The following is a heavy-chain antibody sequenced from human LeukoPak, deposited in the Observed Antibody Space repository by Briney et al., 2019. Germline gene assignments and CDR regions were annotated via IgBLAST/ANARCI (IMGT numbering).Heavy chain of an antibody. D-gene: IGHD1-20*01. J-gene: IGHJ3*02. Sequence: PSETLSLTCTVSGGSISNGGYYWSWLRQHPGKGLECLGHIYNSGSTYYNPSLKSRVTISVDTSKNQFSLKLSSVTAADTAVYYCARRPAITGTDAAFDIWGQGTMVTVSS. CDR2: IYNSGST. CDR3: ARRPAITGTDAAFDI. CDR1: GGSISNGGYY. V-gene: IGHV4-39*01.